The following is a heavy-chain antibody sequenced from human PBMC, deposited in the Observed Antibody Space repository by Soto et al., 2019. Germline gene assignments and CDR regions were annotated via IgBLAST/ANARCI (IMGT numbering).Heavy chain of an antibody. V-gene: IGHV3-23*01. CDR3: AKDNEVFADSAGYFDY. CDR1: GFTFSSYA. D-gene: IGHD2-15*01. CDR2: ISGSGGST. J-gene: IGHJ4*02. Sequence: EGRLLEHGGDLVQPGGSLRLSCEASGFTFSSYAMSWVRQAPGKGLEWVSVISGSGGSTNYADSVKGRFTISRVNFKNTLYLQMNSLRAGDTAVYYCAKDNEVFADSAGYFDYWGQGTLVTVSS.